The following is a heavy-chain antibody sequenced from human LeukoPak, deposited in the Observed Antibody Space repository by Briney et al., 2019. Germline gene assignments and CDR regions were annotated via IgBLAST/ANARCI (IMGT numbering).Heavy chain of an antibody. D-gene: IGHD3-10*02. CDR3: ARVALGSGSYNWFDP. Sequence: SKTLSLTCTVSGGSVNSYYWSWIRQPPGKGLEWMGYIHYSGSTNYNPSLKSRVTISVDTSKNQFSLKLTSVTAADTAVYYCARVALGSGSYNWFDPWGQGTLVTVSS. J-gene: IGHJ5*02. CDR2: IHYSGST. V-gene: IGHV4-59*02. CDR1: GGSVNSYY.